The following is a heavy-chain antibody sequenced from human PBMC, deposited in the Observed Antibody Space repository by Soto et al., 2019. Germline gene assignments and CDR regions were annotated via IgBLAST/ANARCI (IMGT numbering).Heavy chain of an antibody. V-gene: IGHV1-18*04. J-gene: IGHJ6*02. CDR2: ISAYNGNT. Sequence: AASVKVSCKASGYTFTSYGISWVRQAPGQGLEWMGWISAYNGNTNYAQKLQGRVTMTTDTSTSTAYMELRSLRSDDTAVYYCASASSSFAYYYGMDVWGQGTTVTVSS. CDR3: ASASSSFAYYYGMDV. D-gene: IGHD6-13*01. CDR1: GYTFTSYG.